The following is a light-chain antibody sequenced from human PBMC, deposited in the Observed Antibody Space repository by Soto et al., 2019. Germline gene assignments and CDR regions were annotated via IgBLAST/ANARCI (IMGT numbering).Light chain of an antibody. CDR2: LNSDGNH. CDR3: QTWGSGIVV. J-gene: IGLJ2*01. Sequence: QAVLTQSPSASASLGASVKLTCTLSSGHSNYAIAWHQQQSEKGPRYLMKLNSDGNHSKGDGIPDRFSGSSSGAERYLTISSLQSEDEADYYCQTWGSGIVVFGGGTKVTVL. V-gene: IGLV4-69*01. CDR1: SGHSNYA.